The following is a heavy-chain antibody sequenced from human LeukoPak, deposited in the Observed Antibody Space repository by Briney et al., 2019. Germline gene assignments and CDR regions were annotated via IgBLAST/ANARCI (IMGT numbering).Heavy chain of an antibody. D-gene: IGHD3-22*01. V-gene: IGHV1-2*02. Sequence: GSVKVSCKASGYTFTGYYMHWVRQAPGQGLEWMGWINPNSGGTNYAQKFQGRVTMTRDTSTSTVYMELSSLRSEDTAVYYCARAFINYYDSSGYRGDYAFDIWGQGTMVTVSS. CDR3: ARAFINYYDSSGYRGDYAFDI. J-gene: IGHJ3*02. CDR2: INPNSGGT. CDR1: GYTFTGYY.